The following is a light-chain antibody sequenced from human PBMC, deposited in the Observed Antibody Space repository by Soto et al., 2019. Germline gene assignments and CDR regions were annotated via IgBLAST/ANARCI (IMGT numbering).Light chain of an antibody. CDR1: QSINRS. J-gene: IGKJ1*01. CDR2: ETS. CDR3: QHYNLSSWT. Sequence: ERGAVTWRATQSINRSLAWYQQKPGQAPRLLIYETSSLEIGVPSRFGGSGSGTDFTLTTNRLLPADVAFYYLQHYNLSSWTIGQGTKVDIK. V-gene: IGKV1-5*03.